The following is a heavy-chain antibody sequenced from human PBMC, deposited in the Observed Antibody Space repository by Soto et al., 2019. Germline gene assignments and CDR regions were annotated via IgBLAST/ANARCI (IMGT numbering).Heavy chain of an antibody. D-gene: IGHD1-1*01. Sequence: SETLSLTCTVAGVSISSSSYYWAWIGQPPGKGLDWIGSVSYGGRTYHNPSLRSRVTISVDTSKSQFFLDLTSVTAADTAIYYCGTHRRETGPYTQPLDSWGEGTLVTGSS. CDR1: GVSISSSSYY. CDR2: VSYGGRT. V-gene: IGHV4-39*01. J-gene: IGHJ4*02. CDR3: GTHRRETGPYTQPLDS.